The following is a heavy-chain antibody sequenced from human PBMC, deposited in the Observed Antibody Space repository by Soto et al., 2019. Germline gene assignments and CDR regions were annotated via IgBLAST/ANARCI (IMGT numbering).Heavy chain of an antibody. D-gene: IGHD6-13*01. Sequence: EVQLLESGGGLVQPGGSLRLSCTGSGFTCSSYAMNWVRQAPGKGLEWVSTISGSGGTTYYADSVKGRFTISRDNSKNRLYLQMRSLRAQDTAVYDCAKAGRAAAMYNWFDHWGQGTLVTVSS. J-gene: IGHJ5*02. CDR3: AKAGRAAAMYNWFDH. CDR2: ISGSGGTT. CDR1: GFTCSSYA. V-gene: IGHV3-23*01.